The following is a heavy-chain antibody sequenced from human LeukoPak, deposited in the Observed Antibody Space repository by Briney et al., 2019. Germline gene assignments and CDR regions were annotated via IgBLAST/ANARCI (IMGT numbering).Heavy chain of an antibody. J-gene: IGHJ3*02. V-gene: IGHV3-30*18. CDR1: GFTFSSYG. CDR3: AKDREIAAAGTPSAFDI. D-gene: IGHD6-13*01. CDR2: ISYDGSNK. Sequence: PGGSPRLSCAASGFTFSSYGMHWVRQAPGKGLEWVAVISYDGSNKYYADSVKGRFTISRDNSKNTLYLQMNSLRAEDTALYYCAKDREIAAAGTPSAFDIWGQGTMVTVSS.